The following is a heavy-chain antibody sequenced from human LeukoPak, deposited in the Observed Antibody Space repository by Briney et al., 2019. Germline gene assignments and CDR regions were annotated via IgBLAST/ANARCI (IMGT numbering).Heavy chain of an antibody. V-gene: IGHV4-39*07. J-gene: IGHJ4*02. CDR2: ICYSGIT. CDR1: GGSISSSSYY. Sequence: PSETLSLTCTVSGGSISSSSYYWSWIPQPPGKGLDWIVSICYSGITYYNPYLKSRVTISLDTSKNQFSQKLNSVTAADTAVYYCAVDYDGSGYYYRGLFFDSWGQGTLVSVSS. D-gene: IGHD3-22*01. CDR3: AVDYDGSGYYYRGLFFDS.